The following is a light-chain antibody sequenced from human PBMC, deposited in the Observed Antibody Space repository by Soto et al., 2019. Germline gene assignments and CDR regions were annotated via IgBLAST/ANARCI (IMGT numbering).Light chain of an antibody. Sequence: QSVLTQPPSASGSPGQSVTISCTGTSNDVGGYNYVSWYQEHPGKAPKLIIYEVRERPSGVPDRFSGSKSGNTASLTVSGLQAEDEADYYCSSYAGRDSFVFGTGTQLTVL. V-gene: IGLV2-8*01. CDR1: SNDVGGYNY. J-gene: IGLJ7*01. CDR2: EVR. CDR3: SSYAGRDSFV.